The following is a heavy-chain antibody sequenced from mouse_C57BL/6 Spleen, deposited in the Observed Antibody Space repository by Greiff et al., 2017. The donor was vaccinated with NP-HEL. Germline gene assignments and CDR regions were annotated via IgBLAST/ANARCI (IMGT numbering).Heavy chain of an antibody. CDR2: ISDGGSYT. CDR1: GFTFSSYA. J-gene: IGHJ3*01. Sequence: EVKLMESGGGLVKPGGSLKLSCAASGFTFSSYAMSWVRQTPEKRLEWVATISDGGSYTYYPDNVKGRFTISRDNAKNNLYLQMSHLKSEDTAMYYCAREGTPTGAWFAYWGQGTLVTVSA. CDR3: AREGTPTGAWFAY. V-gene: IGHV5-4*01.